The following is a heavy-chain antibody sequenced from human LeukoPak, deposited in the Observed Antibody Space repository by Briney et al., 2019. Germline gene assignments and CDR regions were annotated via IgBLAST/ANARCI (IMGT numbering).Heavy chain of an antibody. CDR3: ARAVSYIAAAGTGRDY. Sequence: ASVKVSCKASGYTFTSYYMHWVRQAPGQGLEWMGTINPSGGSTSYAQKFQGRVTMTRDTSTRTVYMELSSLRSEDTAVYCCARAVSYIAAAGTGRDYWGQGTLVTVSS. V-gene: IGHV1-46*01. CDR1: GYTFTSYY. D-gene: IGHD6-13*01. J-gene: IGHJ4*02. CDR2: INPSGGST.